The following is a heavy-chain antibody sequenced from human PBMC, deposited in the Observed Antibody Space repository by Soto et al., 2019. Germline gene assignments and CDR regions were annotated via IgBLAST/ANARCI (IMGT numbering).Heavy chain of an antibody. CDR1: GYSFTGYY. CDR3: ARDRGHYYYYYGMDV. V-gene: IGHV1-2*04. J-gene: IGHJ6*02. D-gene: IGHD3-10*01. CDR2: INPNSGGT. Sequence: QVQLVQSGAEVKKPGASVKVSCKASGYSFTGYYMHWVRQAPGQGLEWMGWINPNSGGTNYAQKCQGWVTMSRDTSISTAYMELSRLRSDDTAVYYCARDRGHYYYYYGMDVWGQGTTVTVSS.